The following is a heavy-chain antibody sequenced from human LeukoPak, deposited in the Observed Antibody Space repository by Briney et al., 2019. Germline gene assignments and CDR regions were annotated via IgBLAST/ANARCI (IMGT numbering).Heavy chain of an antibody. CDR1: GFTFSAYS. Sequence: GSLRLSCATSGFTFSAYSKIWVRQTPGKGLECLSYITSSSDSIHYADSVRGRFTVSRDNAKNSLYLQMNSLRDEDTAVYYCARDPGYSRPSSYGYFDHWGQGTLATVSS. V-gene: IGHV3-48*02. J-gene: IGHJ4*02. CDR2: ITSSSDSI. D-gene: IGHD1-26*01. CDR3: ARDPGYSRPSSYGYFDH.